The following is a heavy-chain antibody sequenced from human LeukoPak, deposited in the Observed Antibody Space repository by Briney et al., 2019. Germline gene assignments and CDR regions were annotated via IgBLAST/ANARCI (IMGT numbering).Heavy chain of an antibody. V-gene: IGHV4-34*01. CDR3: ARGRVRGVIDY. Sequence: PSETLSLTYAVYGGSFSGYYWSWIRQPPGKGLEWIGEINHSGSTNYNPSLKSRVTISVDTSKNQFSLKLSSVTAADTAVYYCARGRVRGVIDYWGQGTLVTVSS. D-gene: IGHD3-10*01. J-gene: IGHJ4*02. CDR2: INHSGST. CDR1: GGSFSGYY.